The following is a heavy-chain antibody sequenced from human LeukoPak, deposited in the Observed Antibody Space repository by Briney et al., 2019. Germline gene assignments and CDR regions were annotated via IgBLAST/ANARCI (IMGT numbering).Heavy chain of an antibody. CDR3: ARTGHYYDSSGYYQYYFDY. CDR2: IYHSGST. D-gene: IGHD3-22*01. V-gene: IGHV4-34*01. Sequence: SETLSLTCAVYGGSFSGYYWSWIRQPPGKGLEWIGEIYHSGSTNYNPSLKSRVTISVDKSKNQFSLKLSSVTAADTAVYYCARTGHYYDSSGYYQYYFDYWGQGTLVTVSS. J-gene: IGHJ4*02. CDR1: GGSFSGYY.